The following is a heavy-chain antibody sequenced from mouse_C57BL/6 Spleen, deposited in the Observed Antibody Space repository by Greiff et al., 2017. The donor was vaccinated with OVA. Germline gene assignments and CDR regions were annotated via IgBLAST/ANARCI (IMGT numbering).Heavy chain of an antibody. D-gene: IGHD4-1*01. V-gene: IGHV1-52*01. CDR3: ARVELGRFYFDY. Sequence: QVQLQQPGAELVRPGYSVKLSCKASGYTFTSYWMHWVKQRPIQGLEWIGNIDPSDSETHYNQKFKDKATLTVDKSSSTAYMQPSSLTSEDSAVYYCARVELGRFYFDYWGQGTTLTVSS. CDR2: IDPSDSET. CDR1: GYTFTSYW. J-gene: IGHJ2*01.